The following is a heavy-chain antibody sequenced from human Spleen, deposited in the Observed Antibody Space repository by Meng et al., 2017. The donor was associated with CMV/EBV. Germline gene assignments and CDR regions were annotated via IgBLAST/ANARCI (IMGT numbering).Heavy chain of an antibody. J-gene: IGHJ4*02. V-gene: IGHV1-2*02. D-gene: IGHD4-17*01. Sequence: SCTASGYTISGYYMHWVRQDPGQGLEWMGWINANSGGTNYAQKFQGRVTVTRDTSISTAYMELKSLRSDDAAVYYCARSFYADYGDFWGRGTLVTVSS. CDR2: INANSGGT. CDR3: ARSFYADYGDF. CDR1: GYTISGYY.